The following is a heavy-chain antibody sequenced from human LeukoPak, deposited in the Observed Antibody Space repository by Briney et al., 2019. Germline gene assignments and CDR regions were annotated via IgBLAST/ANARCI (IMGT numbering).Heavy chain of an antibody. V-gene: IGHV3-48*03. J-gene: IGHJ4*02. D-gene: IGHD1-26*01. Sequence: PGGSLRLSCAGSGFIFSNYEMNWVRQAPGKGLEWVSYISSTGSDIYHADSVKGRFTISRDNAENSLYLQMNSLRAEDTAVYYCARDLPTGTYRAYFDNWGQGTLVTVSS. CDR3: ARDLPTGTYRAYFDN. CDR1: GFIFSNYE. CDR2: ISSTGSDI.